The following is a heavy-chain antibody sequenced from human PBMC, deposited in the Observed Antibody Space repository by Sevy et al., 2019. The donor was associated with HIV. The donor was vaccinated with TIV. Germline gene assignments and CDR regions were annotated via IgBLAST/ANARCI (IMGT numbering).Heavy chain of an antibody. CDR2: VSGSSNYI. V-gene: IGHV3-21*06. Sequence: GGSLRLSCAASGFTFINYNMNWVRQAPGKGLEWVASVSGSSNYIYYAESLKGRFIISRDNAKDTLYLQMNSLRAEDTAVYYCARDGITNGWYRGYYFDYWGQGTLVTVSS. CDR3: ARDGITNGWYRGYYFDY. CDR1: GFTFINYN. D-gene: IGHD6-19*01. J-gene: IGHJ4*02.